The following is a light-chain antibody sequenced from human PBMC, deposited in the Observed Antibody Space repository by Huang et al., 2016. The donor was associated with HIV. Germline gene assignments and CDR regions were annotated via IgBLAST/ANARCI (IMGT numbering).Light chain of an antibody. CDR1: QSLVHSDGNTY. CDR3: MQGTHWPT. Sequence: VAMTQSPLSLPVTLGQPASISCRSSQSLVHSDGNTYLNWFQQRPGQSPRRLIYKVFRRDSGVPDRFSGSGSGTDFTLKISRVEAEDVGVYYCMQGTHWPTFGQGTKVEIK. V-gene: IGKV2-30*02. J-gene: IGKJ1*01. CDR2: KVF.